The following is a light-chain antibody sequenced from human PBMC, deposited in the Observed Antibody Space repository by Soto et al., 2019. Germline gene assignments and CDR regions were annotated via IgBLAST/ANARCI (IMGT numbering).Light chain of an antibody. CDR1: SGSIASNY. Sequence: NFMLTQPLSVSESPGKTVTISCTRSSGSIASNYVQWYQQRPGSATTTVIYEDNQRPSGVPDRFSGSIDSSSNSASLTISGLKTEDEADYYCQSYDSSNQVFGGGTKLTVL. J-gene: IGLJ3*02. CDR2: EDN. CDR3: QSYDSSNQV. V-gene: IGLV6-57*03.